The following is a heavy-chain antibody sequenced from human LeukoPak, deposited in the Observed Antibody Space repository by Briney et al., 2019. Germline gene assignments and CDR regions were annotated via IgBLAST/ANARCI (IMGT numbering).Heavy chain of an antibody. D-gene: IGHD4-17*01. CDR2: ISYDGSNT. CDR1: GFTFSSSG. J-gene: IGHJ4*02. CDR3: AGDDYGDYNLDY. Sequence: PGGSQRLSCAASGFTFSSSGMSWVRQAPGKGLEWVAVISYDGSNTYYADSVKGRFTISRDNSKNTLYLQMNSLRAEDTAVYYCAGDDYGDYNLDYWGQGTLVTVSS. V-gene: IGHV3-30*03.